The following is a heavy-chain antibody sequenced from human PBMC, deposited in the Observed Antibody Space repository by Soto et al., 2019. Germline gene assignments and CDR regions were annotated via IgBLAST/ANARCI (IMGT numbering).Heavy chain of an antibody. CDR3: ARGQYCSSTSCYARAFDI. V-gene: IGHV1-2*04. D-gene: IGHD2-2*01. J-gene: IGHJ3*02. Sequence: GASVKVSCKASGYTFTGYYMHWVRQAPGQGLEWMGWINPNSGGTNYAQKFQGWVTMTRDTSISTAYMELSRLRSDDTAVYYCARGQYCSSTSCYARAFDIWGQGTMVTVSS. CDR2: INPNSGGT. CDR1: GYTFTGYY.